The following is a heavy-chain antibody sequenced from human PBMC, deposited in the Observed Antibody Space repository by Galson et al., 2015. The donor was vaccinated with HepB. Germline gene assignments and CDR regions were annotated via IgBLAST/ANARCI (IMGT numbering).Heavy chain of an antibody. CDR3: ARDDIVVVPAASLEYYYYYGMDV. V-gene: IGHV3-7*03. J-gene: IGHJ6*02. CDR1: GFTFSSYW. D-gene: IGHD2-2*01. Sequence: SLRLSCAASGFTFSSYWMSWVRQAPGKGLEWVANIKQDGSEKYYVDSVKGRFTISRDNAKNSLYLQMNSLRAEGTAVYYCARDDIVVVPAASLEYYYYYGMDVWGQGTTVTVSS. CDR2: IKQDGSEK.